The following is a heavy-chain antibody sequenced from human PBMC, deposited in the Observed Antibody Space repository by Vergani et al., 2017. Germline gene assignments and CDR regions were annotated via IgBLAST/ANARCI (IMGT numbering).Heavy chain of an antibody. Sequence: VQLVQSGSELKKPGASVKVSCKASGYTFTSYAMNWVRQAPGKGLEWVSAISGSGGSTYYADSVKGRFTISRDNSKNTLYLQMNSLRAEDTAVYYCAINYRARGYYFDYWGQGTLVTVSS. CDR3: AINYRARGYYFDY. D-gene: IGHD1-26*01. J-gene: IGHJ4*02. CDR2: ISGSGGST. CDR1: GYTFTSYA. V-gene: IGHV3-23*04.